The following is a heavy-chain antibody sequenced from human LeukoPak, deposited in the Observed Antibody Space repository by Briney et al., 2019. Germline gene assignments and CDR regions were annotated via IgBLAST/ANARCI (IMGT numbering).Heavy chain of an antibody. CDR1: GGSFSGYY. CDR3: ARQGAWELLSHLFDY. CDR2: INHSGST. Sequence: SETLSLTCAVYGGSFSGYYWSWIRQPPGKGLEWIGEINHSGSTNYNPSLKSRVTISVDTSKNQFSLKLSSVTAADTAVYYCARQGAWELLSHLFDYWGQGTLVTVSS. D-gene: IGHD1-26*01. V-gene: IGHV4-34*01. J-gene: IGHJ4*02.